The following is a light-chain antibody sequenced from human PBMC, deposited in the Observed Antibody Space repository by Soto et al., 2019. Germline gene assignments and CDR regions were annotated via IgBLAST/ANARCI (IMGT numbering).Light chain of an antibody. Sequence: QSVLTQPPSVSGAPGQRVTISCTGSSSNIGAGYDVPWYQQLPGTAPKLLIYANSNRPSGVPDRFSGSKSGTSASLAITGLRAEDEADYYCQSFDSSLSVVFGGGTKLTVL. J-gene: IGLJ2*01. CDR2: ANS. CDR1: SSNIGAGYD. V-gene: IGLV1-40*01. CDR3: QSFDSSLSVV.